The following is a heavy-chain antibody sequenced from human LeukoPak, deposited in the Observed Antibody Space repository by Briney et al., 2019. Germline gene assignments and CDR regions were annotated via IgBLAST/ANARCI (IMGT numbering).Heavy chain of an antibody. CDR2: ISGSGGST. D-gene: IGHD6-19*01. CDR3: ARDYLEQWRSHSTPFDY. V-gene: IGHV3-23*01. CDR1: GFTFSSYA. Sequence: PGGSLRLSCAASGFTFSSYAMSWVRQAPGKGLEWVSAISGSGGSTYYADSVKGRFTISRDNAKNSLYLQMNSLRAEDTAVYYCARDYLEQWRSHSTPFDYWGQGTLVTVSS. J-gene: IGHJ4*02.